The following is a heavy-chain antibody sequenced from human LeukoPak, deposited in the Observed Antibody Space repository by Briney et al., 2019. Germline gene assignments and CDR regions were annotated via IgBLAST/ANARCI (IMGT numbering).Heavy chain of an antibody. CDR3: ARGTWSRGGDAFDI. D-gene: IGHD3-10*01. V-gene: IGHV3-74*01. CDR2: INSDGTST. Sequence: QPGGSLRLSCAASGFTVSNFWMHWVRQAPGQGLVWVSRINSDGTSTNYADSVKGRLTISRDNTKNTLYLQMNSLTVEDTAVYYCARGTWSRGGDAFDIWGRGTMVTVSS. J-gene: IGHJ3*02. CDR1: GFTVSNFW.